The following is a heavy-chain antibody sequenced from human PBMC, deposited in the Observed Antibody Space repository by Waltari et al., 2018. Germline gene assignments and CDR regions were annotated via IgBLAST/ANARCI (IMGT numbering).Heavy chain of an antibody. CDR1: GGTFSSYA. CDR2: IIPIFGTA. CDR3: ASFWSGSRDFYYYYGMDV. D-gene: IGHD3-3*01. J-gene: IGHJ6*02. V-gene: IGHV1-69*05. Sequence: QVQLVQSGAEVRKPGSSVKVSGKASGGTFSSYAISWVRRAPGQGLEWMGWIIPIFGTANYAQKFQGRVTITTDESTSTAYMELSSLRSEDTAVYYCASFWSGSRDFYYYYGMDVWGQGTTVTVSS.